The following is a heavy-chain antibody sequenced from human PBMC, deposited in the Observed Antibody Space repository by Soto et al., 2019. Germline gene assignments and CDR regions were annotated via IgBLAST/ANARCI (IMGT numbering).Heavy chain of an antibody. Sequence: EVQLLESGGGLVQPGGSLRLSCAASGFTFNSYAITWVRQAPGKGLEWVSTVSGSGGSTYYADSVKGRFTISRDNSKNTLPLQMNSLRAEDTAIYYCAKLPRYCSGGSCFGGYFDYWGRGTLVTVSS. J-gene: IGHJ4*02. D-gene: IGHD2-15*01. V-gene: IGHV3-23*01. CDR3: AKLPRYCSGGSCFGGYFDY. CDR1: GFTFNSYA. CDR2: VSGSGGST.